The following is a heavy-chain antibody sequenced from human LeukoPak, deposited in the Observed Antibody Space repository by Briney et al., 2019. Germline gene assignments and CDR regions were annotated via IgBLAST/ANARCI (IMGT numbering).Heavy chain of an antibody. CDR2: ISGSGTST. D-gene: IGHD3-9*01. V-gene: IGHV3-23*01. CDR3: AKSWDFDWLLSY. Sequence: GGSLRLSCAASGFTFSNYAMNWVRQAPGKGLEWVSGISGSGTSTYYADSVKGRFTISRDNSKNTLHLQMDSLRAEDMAVYYCAKSWDFDWLLSYWGQGTLVTVSS. J-gene: IGHJ4*02. CDR1: GFTFSNYA.